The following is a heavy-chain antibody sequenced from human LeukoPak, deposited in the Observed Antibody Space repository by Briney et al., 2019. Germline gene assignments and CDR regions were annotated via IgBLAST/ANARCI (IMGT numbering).Heavy chain of an antibody. Sequence: SETLSLTCAVYGGSFSGYYWSWIRQPPGKGLEWIGEINHSGSTNYNPSLKSRVTISVDTSKNQFSLKLSSVTAADTAVYYCARGTGGVTNFDYWGQGTLVTVSS. CDR3: ARGTGGVTNFDY. J-gene: IGHJ4*02. V-gene: IGHV4-34*01. CDR2: INHSGST. CDR1: GGSFSGYY. D-gene: IGHD2-8*02.